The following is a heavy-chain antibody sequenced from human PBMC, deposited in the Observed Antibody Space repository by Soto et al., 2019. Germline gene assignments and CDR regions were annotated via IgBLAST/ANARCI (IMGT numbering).Heavy chain of an antibody. CDR1: GFTFSSYG. D-gene: IGHD3-10*01. Sequence: GGSLRLSCAASGFTFSSYGMHWVRQAPGKGLEWVAVIYYDGSNKYYADSVEGRFTISRDNSKNTLYLQMNSLRAEDTAVYYCARDTARAMVRIYYGMDVWGQGTTVTVSS. CDR2: IYYDGSNK. CDR3: ARDTARAMVRIYYGMDV. J-gene: IGHJ6*02. V-gene: IGHV3-33*08.